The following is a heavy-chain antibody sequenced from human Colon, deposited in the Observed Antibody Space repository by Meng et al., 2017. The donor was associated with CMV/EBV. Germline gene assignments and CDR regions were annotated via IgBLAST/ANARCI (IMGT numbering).Heavy chain of an antibody. Sequence: VQRQQWGAGLLKPSETLPRPWCVSGGSFSNYYWSWIRQSPGKGLEWIGDIHQSGITNHNPSLKSRVTISIDTSKNQFSLKLSSVTAADTALYYCAGGTYQAWEVLYFWGQGTLVTVSS. CDR2: IHQSGIT. CDR1: GGSFSNYY. CDR3: AGGTYQAWEVLYF. D-gene: IGHD3-10*01. J-gene: IGHJ4*02. V-gene: IGHV4-34*01.